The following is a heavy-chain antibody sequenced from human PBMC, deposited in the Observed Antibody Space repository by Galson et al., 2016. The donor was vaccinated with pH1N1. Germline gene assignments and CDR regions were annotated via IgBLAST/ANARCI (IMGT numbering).Heavy chain of an antibody. D-gene: IGHD1-26*01. Sequence: LRLSCAASGLVYSDYWLTWVRQASGKGLEWVGRIRSKADSYATAYAASVEGRFTISRDDSKNTAYLQMNSLKTEDTAVYYCTRPNSGSYEEFWFDPWGQGTLVTVSS. CDR3: TRPNSGSYEEFWFDP. V-gene: IGHV3-73*01. CDR1: GLVYSDYW. CDR2: IRSKADSYAT. J-gene: IGHJ5*02.